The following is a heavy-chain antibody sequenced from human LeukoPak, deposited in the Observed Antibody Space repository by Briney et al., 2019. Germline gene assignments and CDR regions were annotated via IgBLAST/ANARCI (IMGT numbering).Heavy chain of an antibody. CDR2: IVPMFGAT. V-gene: IGHV1-69*01. CDR1: GDIFRTFA. Sequence: SVKVSCKASGDIFRTFAITWVRQAPGQGLELMGGIVPMFGATKYAQKFQGRLTISADESTSTAYMELSSLRSEDTAVYFCAKGHGSGWYAEQYYFYSMDLWGKGTTVTVSS. CDR3: AKGHGSGWYAEQYYFYSMDL. D-gene: IGHD6-19*01. J-gene: IGHJ6*04.